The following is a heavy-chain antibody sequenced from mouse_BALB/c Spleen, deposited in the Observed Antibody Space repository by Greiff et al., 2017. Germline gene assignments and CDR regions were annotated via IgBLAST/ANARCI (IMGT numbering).Heavy chain of an antibody. CDR2: ISYDGSN. J-gene: IGHJ3*01. D-gene: IGHD2-4*01. CDR3: AGGITFAY. CDR1: GYSITSGYY. Sequence: ESGPGLVKPSQSLSLTCSVTGYSITSGYYWNWIRQFPGNKLEWMGYISYDGSNNYNPSLKNRISITRDTSKNQFFLKLNSVTTEDTATYYCAGGITFAYWGQGTLVTVSA. V-gene: IGHV3-6*02.